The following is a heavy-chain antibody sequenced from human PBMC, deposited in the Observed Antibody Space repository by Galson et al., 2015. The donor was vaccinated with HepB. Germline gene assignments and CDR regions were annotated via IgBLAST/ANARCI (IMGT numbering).Heavy chain of an antibody. J-gene: IGHJ4*02. Sequence: SLRLSCAASGFTFSDYYMSWIRQAPGKGLEWVSYISSSGTYTNYADSVKGRFTISRDNAKNSLYLQTNSLRAEDTAVYYCARGGKYSSRLEDYWGQGTLVTVSS. CDR2: ISSSGTYT. V-gene: IGHV3-11*06. D-gene: IGHD6-13*01. CDR1: GFTFSDYY. CDR3: ARGGKYSSRLEDY.